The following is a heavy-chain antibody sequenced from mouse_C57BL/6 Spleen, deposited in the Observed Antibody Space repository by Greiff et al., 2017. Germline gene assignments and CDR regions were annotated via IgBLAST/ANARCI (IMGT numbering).Heavy chain of an antibody. CDR3: ARDGSSPWYFEV. D-gene: IGHD1-1*01. V-gene: IGHV1-64*01. CDR1: GYTFTSYW. J-gene: IGHJ1*03. Sequence: QVQLQQPGAELVKPGASVKLSCKASGYTFTSYWMHWVKQRPGQGLEWIGMIHPNSGSTNYNEKFKSKATLTVDKSSSTAYMQLSSLTSEDSAVYYCARDGSSPWYFEVWGTGTTVTVSS. CDR2: IHPNSGST.